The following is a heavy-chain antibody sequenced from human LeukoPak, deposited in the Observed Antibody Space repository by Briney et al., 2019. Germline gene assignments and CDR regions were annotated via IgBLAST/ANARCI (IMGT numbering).Heavy chain of an antibody. V-gene: IGHV3-21*01. CDR1: GFTFSDYS. CDR2: ISSTSSYI. CDR3: ARGQLWQTGWFDP. J-gene: IGHJ5*02. D-gene: IGHD5-18*01. Sequence: GGSLRLSCAASGFTFSDYSMTWVRQAPGKGLEWVSCISSTSSYIYYADSLKGRFAISRDNAKNSLYLQLNSLRAEDTAVYYCARGQLWQTGWFDPWGQGTLVTVSS.